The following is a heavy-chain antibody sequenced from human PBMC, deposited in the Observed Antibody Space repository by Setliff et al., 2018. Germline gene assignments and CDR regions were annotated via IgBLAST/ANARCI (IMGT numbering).Heavy chain of an antibody. D-gene: IGHD3-10*01. Sequence: AASVKVSCKASGYTFTSYYMYWLRQAPGQGPEWMGIINIGGGSASYAQKFQDRVTMTRDTSTSTVYLEVTSLGSEDTAVYYCARAGMASLNRKGVFEYWGQGTLVTVSS. CDR3: ARAGMASLNRKGVFEY. CDR1: GYTFTSYY. V-gene: IGHV1-46*01. J-gene: IGHJ4*02. CDR2: INIGGGSA.